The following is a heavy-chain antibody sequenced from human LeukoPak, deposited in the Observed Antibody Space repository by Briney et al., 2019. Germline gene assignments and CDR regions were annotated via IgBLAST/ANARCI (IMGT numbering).Heavy chain of an antibody. V-gene: IGHV1-18*01. D-gene: IGHD1-1*01. CDR3: ARGGVTTNLDY. CDR1: GYTFTSYG. Sequence: ASVKVSCKVSGYTFTSYGLSWVRQAPGQGLEWMGWSNPYSGDTNYAQKFRDRVTMTTDTSTTTAYMESRSLRADDTAVYYCARGGVTTNLDYWGQGTLVTVSS. J-gene: IGHJ4*02. CDR2: SNPYSGDT.